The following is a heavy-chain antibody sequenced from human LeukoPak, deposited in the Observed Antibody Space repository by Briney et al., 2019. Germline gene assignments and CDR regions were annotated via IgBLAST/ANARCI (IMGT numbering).Heavy chain of an antibody. CDR2: IYSGGST. J-gene: IGHJ4*02. V-gene: IGHV3-53*01. Sequence: GGSLRLSCAASGFTVSSNYMSWVRQAPGKGLEWVSVIYSGGSTYYADSVKGRFTISRDNSKNTLYLQMNSLRAEDTAVYYCASSSWYYYFDYWGQGTLVTVSS. D-gene: IGHD6-13*01. CDR1: GFTVSSNY. CDR3: ASSSWYYYFDY.